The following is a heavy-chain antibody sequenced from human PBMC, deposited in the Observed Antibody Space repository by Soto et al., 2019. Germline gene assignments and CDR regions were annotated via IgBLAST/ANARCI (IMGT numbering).Heavy chain of an antibody. V-gene: IGHV3-23*01. J-gene: IGHJ6*02. D-gene: IGHD1-26*01. CDR3: AKYLNEGAKYGMDV. CDR1: GFTFSSYA. Sequence: EVQLLESGGGLVQPGGSLRLSCAASGFTFSSYAMSWVRQAPGKGLEWVSAISGSGGSTYYADSVKGRFTISRDNSKDTLYLQMNSPRAEDTAVYYCAKYLNEGAKYGMDVCGQGTTVTVSS. CDR2: ISGSGGST.